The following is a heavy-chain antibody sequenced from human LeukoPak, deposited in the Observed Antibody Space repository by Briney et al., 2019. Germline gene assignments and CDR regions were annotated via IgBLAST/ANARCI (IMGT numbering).Heavy chain of an antibody. CDR2: ISYDGSNK. D-gene: IGHD6-19*01. CDR1: GFTFSSYA. CDR3: ARGRQWLVAVFDY. J-gene: IGHJ4*02. V-gene: IGHV3-30-3*01. Sequence: GGSLRLSCAASGFTFSSYAMHWARQAPGKGLEWVAVISYDGSNKYYADSVKGRFTISRDNSKNTLYLQMNSLRAEDTAVYYCARGRQWLVAVFDYWGQGTLVTVSS.